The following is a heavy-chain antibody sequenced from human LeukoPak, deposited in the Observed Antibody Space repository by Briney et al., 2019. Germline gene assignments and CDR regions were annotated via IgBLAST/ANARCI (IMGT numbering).Heavy chain of an antibody. V-gene: IGHV3-23*01. J-gene: IGHJ4*02. CDR3: AQGREWELLNPYDY. CDR1: GFTFSSYA. D-gene: IGHD1-26*01. Sequence: GGSLRLSCAASGFTFSSYAMSWVRQAPGKGLEWVSAISGSGGSTCYADSVKGRFTISRDNSKNTLYLQMNSLRAEDTAVYYCAQGREWELLNPYDYWGQGTLVTVSS. CDR2: ISGSGGST.